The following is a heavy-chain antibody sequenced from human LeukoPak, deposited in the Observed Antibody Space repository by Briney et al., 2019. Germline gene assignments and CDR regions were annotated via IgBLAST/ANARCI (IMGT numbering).Heavy chain of an antibody. V-gene: IGHV1-2*02. CDR1: GYTFTGYY. Sequence: ASVKVSCKASGYTFTGYYLHWVRQAPGQGLEWMGWINPNSGDRKYAQRFQGRVTVTRGTSINTTYMELSRLTSGDTAVYYCARQPKRDGYHQGFWGQGTLLTVAS. D-gene: IGHD5-24*01. J-gene: IGHJ4*02. CDR3: ARQPKRDGYHQGF. CDR2: INPNSGDR.